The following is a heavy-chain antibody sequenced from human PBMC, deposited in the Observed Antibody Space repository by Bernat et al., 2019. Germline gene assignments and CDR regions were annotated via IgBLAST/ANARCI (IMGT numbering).Heavy chain of an antibody. D-gene: IGHD6-13*01. CDR1: GYTFTSYY. V-gene: IGHV1-46*01. Sequence: QVQLVQSGAEVKKPGASVKVSCKASGYTFTSYYMHWVRQAPGQGLEWMGIINPSGGSTSYAQKFQGRVTMTRDTSTSTVYMELSSLRSEDTAVYYCARGPYSSGYSSIRTDFDYWGQGTLVTVSS. J-gene: IGHJ4*02. CDR2: INPSGGST. CDR3: ARGPYSSGYSSIRTDFDY.